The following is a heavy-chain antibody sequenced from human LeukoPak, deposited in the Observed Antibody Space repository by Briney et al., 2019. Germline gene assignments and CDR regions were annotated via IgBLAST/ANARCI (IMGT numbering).Heavy chain of an antibody. D-gene: IGHD3-22*01. CDR3: ARAGSVVSYFGY. Sequence: SETLSLTCTVSGGSVSSYYWSWIRQPPGKGLEWIGHIYDSGTTNYNPSLKSRVTISLDASKNQLSLKLNSVSAADTAVYYCARAGSVVSYFGYWGQGTLVTVSS. J-gene: IGHJ4*02. CDR1: GGSVSSYY. CDR2: IYDSGTT. V-gene: IGHV4-59*02.